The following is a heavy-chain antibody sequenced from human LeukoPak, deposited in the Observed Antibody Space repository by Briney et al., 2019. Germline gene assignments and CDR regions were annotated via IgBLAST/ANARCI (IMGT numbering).Heavy chain of an antibody. V-gene: IGHV4-39*07. CDR3: AQFNEAEPENWFDP. Sequence: SETLSLTCTVSGGSISSSSYYWGWIRQPPGKGLEWIGSIYYSGSTYYNPSLKSRVTISVDKSKNQFSLKLSSVTAADTAVYYCAQFNEAEPENWFDPWGQGTLVTVSS. J-gene: IGHJ5*02. CDR2: IYYSGST. CDR1: GGSISSSSYY. D-gene: IGHD1-14*01.